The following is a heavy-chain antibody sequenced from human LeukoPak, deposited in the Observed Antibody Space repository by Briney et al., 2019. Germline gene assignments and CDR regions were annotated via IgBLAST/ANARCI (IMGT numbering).Heavy chain of an antibody. CDR2: INHSGST. D-gene: IGHD3-10*01. V-gene: IGHV4-34*01. CDR3: ARGRGRITMVRGLGNYYGMDV. CDR1: RGSFSGYY. Sequence: SETLSLTCAVYRGSFSGYYWSWIRQPPGKGLEWIGEINHSGSTNYNPSLKSRVTISVDTSKNQFSLKLSSVTAADTAVYYCARGRGRITMVRGLGNYYGMDVWGQGTTVTVSS. J-gene: IGHJ6*02.